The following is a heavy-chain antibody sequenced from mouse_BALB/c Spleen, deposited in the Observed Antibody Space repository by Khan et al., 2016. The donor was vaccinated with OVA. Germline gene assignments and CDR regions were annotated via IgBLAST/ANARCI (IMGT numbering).Heavy chain of an antibody. CDR3: AKNDRYDVYFDY. CDR1: GYTFTSYV. CDR2: IYPYNDDT. J-gene: IGHJ2*01. D-gene: IGHD2-14*01. V-gene: IGHV1S136*01. Sequence: VQLQQSGPELVKPGASVKMSCKASGYTFTSYVMHWLRQKPGQGLEWIGYIYPYNDDTKYNEKFKDKATLTSDKSSSTAYMELSSLTSDDSAVYYCAKNDRYDVYFDYWGQGTTLTVAS.